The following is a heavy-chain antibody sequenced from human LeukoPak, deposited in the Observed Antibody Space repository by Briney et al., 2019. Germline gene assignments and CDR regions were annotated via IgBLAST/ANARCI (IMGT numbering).Heavy chain of an antibody. CDR3: ARQGYCSGGSCYSY. J-gene: IGHJ4*02. D-gene: IGHD2-15*01. CDR2: IYYSGST. V-gene: IGHV4-39*01. CDR1: GGSISSSSYY. Sequence: PSETLSLTCTVSGGSISSSSYYWGWIRQPPGKGLEWIGSIYYSGSTYYNPSLKSRVTISVDTSKNQFSLKLSSVTAADTAVYYCARQGYCSGGSCYSYWGQGTLVTVSS.